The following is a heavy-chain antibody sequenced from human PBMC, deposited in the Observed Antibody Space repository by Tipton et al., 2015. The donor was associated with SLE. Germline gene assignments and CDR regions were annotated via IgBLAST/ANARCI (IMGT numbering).Heavy chain of an antibody. Sequence: SLRLSCAASGFTFSSYSMNWVRQAPGKGLEWVSSISSSSSYIYYADSVKDRFTISRDNAKNSLYLQMNSLRAEDTAVYYCARDGRELGPFDYWGQGTLVTVSS. CDR1: GFTFSSYS. D-gene: IGHD1-26*01. J-gene: IGHJ4*02. CDR2: ISSSSSYI. V-gene: IGHV3-21*01. CDR3: ARDGRELGPFDY.